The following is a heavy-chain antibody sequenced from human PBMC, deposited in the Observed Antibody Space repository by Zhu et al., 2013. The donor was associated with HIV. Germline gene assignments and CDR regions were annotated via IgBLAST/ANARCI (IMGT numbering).Heavy chain of an antibody. Sequence: QVQLVQSGAEVKKPGASVKVSCKASGYTFTGYYMHWVRQAPGQGLEWMGWINPNSGGTNYAQKFQGRVTMTRDTSISTAYMELSRLRSDDTAVYYCARGSPVATIPHGAFDIWAKGQWSPSLQ. CDR2: INPNSGGT. CDR1: GYTFTGYY. CDR3: ARGSPVATIPHGAFDI. V-gene: IGHV1-2*02. D-gene: IGHD5-12*01. J-gene: IGHJ3*02.